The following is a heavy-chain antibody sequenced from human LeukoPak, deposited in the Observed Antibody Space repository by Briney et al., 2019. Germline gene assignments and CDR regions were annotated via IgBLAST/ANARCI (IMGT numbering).Heavy chain of an antibody. J-gene: IGHJ4*02. CDR1: GFTFSSYT. D-gene: IGHD6-13*01. CDR2: ISGSSRHK. V-gene: IGHV3-21*01. CDR3: ARTANFAAGYYIDY. Sequence: GGSLRLSCAASGFTFSSYTMNWVRQAPGKGLEWVSSISGSSRHKYYADSVKGRFTTSRDNAKNSLYLQMNSLRAEDTAVYYCARTANFAAGYYIDYWGQGTLVTVSS.